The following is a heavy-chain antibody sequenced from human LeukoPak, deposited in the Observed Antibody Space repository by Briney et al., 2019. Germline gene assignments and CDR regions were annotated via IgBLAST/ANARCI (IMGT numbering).Heavy chain of an antibody. D-gene: IGHD2-21*02. V-gene: IGHV4-39*01. J-gene: IGHJ4*02. CDR3: ARHLAVVTAIAY. CDR2: IYYSGST. CDR1: GGSISSSSYY. Sequence: SETLSLTCTVSGGSISSSSYYWGWIRQPPGKGLELIGSIYYSGSTYYNPSLKSRVTISVDTSKNQFSLKLSSVTAADTAVYYCARHLAVVTAIAYWGQGTLVTVSS.